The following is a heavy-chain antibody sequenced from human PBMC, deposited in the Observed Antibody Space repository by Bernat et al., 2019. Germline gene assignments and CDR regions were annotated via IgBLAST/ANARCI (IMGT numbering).Heavy chain of an antibody. J-gene: IGHJ4*02. D-gene: IGHD4-11*01. CDR2: IWYDGSNK. V-gene: IGHV3-33*01. CDR3: ARARTVTNFYFDY. Sequence: QVQLVESGGGVVQPGRSLRLSCAASGFTFSSYGMHWVRQAPGKGLEWVAVIWYDGSNKYYADYVQGRFTISRDNSKNTLYLQMNSLRAEDTAVYYCARARTVTNFYFDYWGQGTLVTVSS. CDR1: GFTFSSYG.